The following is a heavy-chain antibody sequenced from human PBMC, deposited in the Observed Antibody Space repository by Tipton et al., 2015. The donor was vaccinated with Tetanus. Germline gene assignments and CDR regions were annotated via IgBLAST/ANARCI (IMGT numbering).Heavy chain of an antibody. J-gene: IGHJ4*02. CDR1: GFTFSDYY. D-gene: IGHD3-22*01. Sequence: SLRLSCAASGFTFSDYYMSWIRQAPGKGLEWVSYISSSSSYTNYADSVKGRFTISRDNAKNSLYLQMNSLRAEDTAVYYCAREYYDSKGVFDYWGQGTLVTVSS. V-gene: IGHV3-11*06. CDR2: ISSSSSYT. CDR3: AREYYDSKGVFDY.